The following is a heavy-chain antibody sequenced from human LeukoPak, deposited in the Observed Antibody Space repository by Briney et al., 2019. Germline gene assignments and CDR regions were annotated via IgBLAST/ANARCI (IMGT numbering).Heavy chain of an antibody. CDR2: IYYSGST. CDR3: ARIPAYYDFWSGHYGMDV. Sequence: SETLSLTCTVSGGSISSYYWSWIRQPPGKGLEWIGYIYYSGSTNYNPSLKSRVTISVDTSKNQFSLKLSSVTAADTAVYYCARIPAYYDFWSGHYGMDVWGQGTTVTVSS. CDR1: GGSISSYY. V-gene: IGHV4-59*12. J-gene: IGHJ6*02. D-gene: IGHD3-3*01.